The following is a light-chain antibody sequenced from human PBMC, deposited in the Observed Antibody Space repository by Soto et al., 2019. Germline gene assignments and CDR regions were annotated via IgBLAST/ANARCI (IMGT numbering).Light chain of an antibody. CDR3: CSYARRSTSVV. J-gene: IGLJ2*01. CDR2: EGS. V-gene: IGLV2-23*01. Sequence: QSALTQTASVSGSPGQSITISCTGTSSDVGSYNLVSWYQQHPGKAPKLMIYEGSKRPSGVSNRFSGSKSGNTASLTISGLQAEDEAGYYCCSYARRSTSVVFGGGTQLTVL. CDR1: SSDVGSYNL.